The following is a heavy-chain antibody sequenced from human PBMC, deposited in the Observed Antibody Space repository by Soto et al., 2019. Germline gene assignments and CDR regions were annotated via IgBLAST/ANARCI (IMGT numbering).Heavy chain of an antibody. CDR3: ATMGTPATGLYYFDF. Sequence: TLSLTCTVSSGSISSGNYYWSWIRQPPGKGLEWIGFLSYSGSAYYNPSLKSRVTISVDTSKNQFSLNLSFVTAADTAVYYCATMGTPATGLYYFDFWGQGTLVTVS. J-gene: IGHJ4*02. CDR2: LSYSGSA. D-gene: IGHD2-15*01. V-gene: IGHV4-30-4*01. CDR1: SGSISSGNYY.